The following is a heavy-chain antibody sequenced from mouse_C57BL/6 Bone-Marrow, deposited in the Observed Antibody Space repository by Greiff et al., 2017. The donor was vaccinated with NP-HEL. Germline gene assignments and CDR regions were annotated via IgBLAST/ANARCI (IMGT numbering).Heavy chain of an antibody. J-gene: IGHJ4*01. D-gene: IGHD1-1*01. V-gene: IGHV5-12*01. Sequence: EVQVVESGGGLVQPGGSLKLSCAASGFTFSDYYMYWVRQTPEKRLEWVAYISNGGGSTYYPDTVKGRFTISRDNAKNTLYLQMSRLKSEDTAMYYCARDTTDYYAMDYWGQGTSVTVSS. CDR2: ISNGGGST. CDR3: ARDTTDYYAMDY. CDR1: GFTFSDYY.